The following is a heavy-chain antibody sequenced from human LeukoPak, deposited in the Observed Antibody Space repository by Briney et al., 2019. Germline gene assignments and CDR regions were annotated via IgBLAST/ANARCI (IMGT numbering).Heavy chain of an antibody. CDR2: IYYSGST. D-gene: IGHD4-11*01. Sequence: SETLSLTCAVSGGSFSGYYWTWIRQPPGKGLEWIGYIYYSGSTYYNPSLKSRVTISVDTSKNQFSLKLSSVTAADTAVYYCARDDMTTDAFDIWGQGTMVTVSS. V-gene: IGHV4-30-4*08. CDR3: ARDDMTTDAFDI. J-gene: IGHJ3*02. CDR1: GGSFSGYY.